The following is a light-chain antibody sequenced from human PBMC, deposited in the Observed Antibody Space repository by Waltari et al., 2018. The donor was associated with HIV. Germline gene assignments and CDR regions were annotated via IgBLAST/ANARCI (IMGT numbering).Light chain of an antibody. CDR1: QSVSSN. J-gene: IGKJ4*01. Sequence: EIVMTQSPATLSVSPGERATLSCRASQSVSSNLAWYQQKPGQAPRLLIYGASTRATGIPARFSGSGSGTEFTLTISSLQSEDFAVYYCHQYGSAHPLTFGGGTKVEIK. V-gene: IGKV3-15*01. CDR3: HQYGSAHPLT. CDR2: GAS.